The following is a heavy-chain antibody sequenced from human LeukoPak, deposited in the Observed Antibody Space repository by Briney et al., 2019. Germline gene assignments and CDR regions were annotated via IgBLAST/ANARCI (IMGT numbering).Heavy chain of an antibody. CDR1: GYTLTELS. J-gene: IGHJ5*02. D-gene: IGHD3-9*01. CDR3: ATWGWGSRYFDWLYN. V-gene: IGHV1-24*01. Sequence: RASVKVSCKVSGYTLTELSMHWVRQAPGKGLEWMGGFDPEDGETIYAQKFQGRVTMTEDTSTDTAYMELSSLRSEDTAVYYCATWGWGSRYFDWLYNWGQGTLVTVSS. CDR2: FDPEDGET.